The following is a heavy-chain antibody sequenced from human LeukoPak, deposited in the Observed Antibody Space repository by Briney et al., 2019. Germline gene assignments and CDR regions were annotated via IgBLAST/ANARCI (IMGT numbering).Heavy chain of an antibody. Sequence: SETLSLTCTVSGGSISTYYWSWIRQPPGKGLEWIGYIYYGGSTNYNPSLKSRVTISVDTSKNQFSLKLSSVTAADTAVYYCARGLHYYDSSGYGEPDAFDIWGQGTMVTVSS. CDR2: IYYGGST. CDR1: GGSISTYY. CDR3: ARGLHYYDSSGYGEPDAFDI. V-gene: IGHV4-59*12. J-gene: IGHJ3*02. D-gene: IGHD3-22*01.